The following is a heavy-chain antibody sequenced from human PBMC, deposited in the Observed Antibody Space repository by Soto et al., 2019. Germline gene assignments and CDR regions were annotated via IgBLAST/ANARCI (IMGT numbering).Heavy chain of an antibody. CDR2: IYHSGST. CDR3: ARENNSGGYDFWRGYRYYYGMDV. Sequence: SETLSLTCAVSGGSISSSNWWSWVRQPPGKGLEWIGEIYHSGSTNYNPSLKSRVTISVDKSKNQFSLKLSSVTAADTAVYYCARENNSGGYDFWRGYRYYYGMDVWGQGTTVTVSS. V-gene: IGHV4-4*02. CDR1: GGSISSSNW. J-gene: IGHJ6*02. D-gene: IGHD3-3*01.